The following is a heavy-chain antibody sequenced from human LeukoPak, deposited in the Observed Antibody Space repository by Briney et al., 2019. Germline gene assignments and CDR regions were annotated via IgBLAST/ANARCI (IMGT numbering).Heavy chain of an antibody. J-gene: IGHJ4*02. CDR1: GGSISSYY. CDR3: ARGPRGLPED. Sequence: SETLSLTCTVSGGSISSYYWSWIRQPAGQGLEWIGRLFSGGSTNYNPSLKSRVSMSLDTSNNQFSLEVNFVSAADTAVYYCARGPRGLPEDWGQGTLVTVSS. D-gene: IGHD1-14*01. CDR2: LFSGGST. V-gene: IGHV4-4*07.